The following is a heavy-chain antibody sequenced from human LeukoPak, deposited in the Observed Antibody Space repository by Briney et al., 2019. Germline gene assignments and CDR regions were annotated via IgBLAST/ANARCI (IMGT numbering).Heavy chain of an antibody. V-gene: IGHV4-59*08. Sequence: PSETLSLTCTVSGGSISSYYWSWIRQPPGKGLEWIGYIYYSGSTNYNPSLKSRVTISVDTSKNQFSLKLSSVTAVDTAVYYCARSRYYDFWSDAFDIWGQGTMVTVSS. D-gene: IGHD3-3*01. CDR2: IYYSGST. CDR3: ARSRYYDFWSDAFDI. J-gene: IGHJ3*02. CDR1: GGSISSYY.